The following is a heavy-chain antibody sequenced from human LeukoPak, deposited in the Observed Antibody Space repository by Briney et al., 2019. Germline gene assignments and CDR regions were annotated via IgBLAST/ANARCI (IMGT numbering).Heavy chain of an antibody. D-gene: IGHD5-24*01. CDR1: GFTFSNAW. V-gene: IGHV3-15*01. CDR3: ARAFGGRDGYNYALDY. J-gene: IGHJ4*02. Sequence: PGGSLRLSCAASGFTFSNAWMSWVRQAPGKGLEWVGRIRSETDGGTADYAAPVKGRFTISRDNSKSTLYLQMNSLRAEDTAVYYCARAFGGRDGYNYALDYWGQGTLVTVSS. CDR2: IRSETDGGTA.